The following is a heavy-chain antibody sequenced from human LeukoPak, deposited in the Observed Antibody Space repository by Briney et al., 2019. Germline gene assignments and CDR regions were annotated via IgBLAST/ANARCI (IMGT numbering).Heavy chain of an antibody. CDR3: ARGGLVRGTLNSLSACDI. Sequence: SQTLSLTCAISGDSVSSNSAGWNWIRQSPSRGLEWLGRTYYRSKWYIDYAISVNSRITINPDTSKNQFSLQLKSVTPEDTAVYYCARGGLVRGTLNSLSACDIWGQGTMVTVSS. CDR2: TYYRSKWYI. J-gene: IGHJ3*02. D-gene: IGHD3-10*01. CDR1: GDSVSSNSAG. V-gene: IGHV6-1*01.